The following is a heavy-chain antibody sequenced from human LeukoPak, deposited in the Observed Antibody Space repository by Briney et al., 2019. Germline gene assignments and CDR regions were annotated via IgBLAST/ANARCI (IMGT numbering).Heavy chain of an antibody. J-gene: IGHJ5*02. CDR1: GGSFSGYY. CDR3: ARVKAHYYGSGSYYNLNWFDP. D-gene: IGHD3-10*01. Sequence: SETLSLTCAVYGGSFSGYYWSWIRQPPGKGLEWIGEINHSGSTNYNPSLKSRVTISVDTSKNQFSLKLSSVTAADTAVYYCARVKAHYYGSGSYYNLNWFDPWGQGTLVTVSS. CDR2: INHSGST. V-gene: IGHV4-34*01.